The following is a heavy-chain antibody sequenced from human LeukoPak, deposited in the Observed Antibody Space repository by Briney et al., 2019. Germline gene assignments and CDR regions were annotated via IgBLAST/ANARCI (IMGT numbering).Heavy chain of an antibody. CDR2: IMQDGSEK. V-gene: IGHV3-7*03. Sequence: GGSLRLSCAASGFTFSSYWMSWVRQAPGKGLEWVANIMQDGSEKYYVDSVKGRFTISRDNAKNSLYLQMNSLRAEDTAVYYCASDGDQYSSPDYWGQGTLVTVSS. J-gene: IGHJ4*02. D-gene: IGHD6-6*01. CDR1: GFTFSSYW. CDR3: ASDGDQYSSPDY.